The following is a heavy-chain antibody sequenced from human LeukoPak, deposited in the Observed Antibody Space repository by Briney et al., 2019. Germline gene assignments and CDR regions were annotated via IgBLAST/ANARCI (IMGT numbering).Heavy chain of an antibody. CDR1: GFTFSSYG. CDR2: IWYDGSNK. Sequence: GGSLRLSCAASGFTFSSYGMHWVRQAPGKGLEWVAVIWYDGSNKYYADSVKGRFTISRDNSKNTLYLQMNSLRAEDTAVYYCAREDYYDSSGISSAFDIWGQGTMVTVSS. V-gene: IGHV3-33*01. J-gene: IGHJ3*02. D-gene: IGHD3-22*01. CDR3: AREDYYDSSGISSAFDI.